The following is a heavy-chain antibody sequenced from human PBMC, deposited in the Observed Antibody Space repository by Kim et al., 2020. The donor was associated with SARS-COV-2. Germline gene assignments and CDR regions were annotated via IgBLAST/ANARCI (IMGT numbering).Heavy chain of an antibody. Sequence: GNPPYAQGFTGRFVFSLATSVSTAYLQISSLKAEDTAVYYCARALDAFDIWGQGTMVTVSS. CDR3: ARALDAFDI. CDR2: GNP. V-gene: IGHV7-4-1*02. J-gene: IGHJ3*02.